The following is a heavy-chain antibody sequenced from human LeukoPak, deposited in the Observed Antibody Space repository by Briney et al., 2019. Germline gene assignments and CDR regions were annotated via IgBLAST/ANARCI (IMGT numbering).Heavy chain of an antibody. J-gene: IGHJ4*02. Sequence: GGSLRLSCAASGFTFSGYPMIWVRQAPGKGLEWVSGMSGNGGNTYYADSVKGRFTISRDNSKNTLYVQMSSLRSEDTAVYYCARGKVGYGPKVDYWGQGTLVTVSS. V-gene: IGHV3-23*01. CDR1: GFTFSGYP. CDR2: MSGNGGNT. D-gene: IGHD4-17*01. CDR3: ARGKVGYGPKVDY.